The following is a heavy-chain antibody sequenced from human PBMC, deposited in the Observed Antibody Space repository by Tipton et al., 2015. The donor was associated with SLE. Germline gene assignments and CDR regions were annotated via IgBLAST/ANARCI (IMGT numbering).Heavy chain of an antibody. V-gene: IGHV4-39*07. CDR1: GGSISSSSYY. J-gene: IGHJ4*02. CDR2: IYYSRST. D-gene: IGHD1-14*01. Sequence: TLSLTCTVSGGSISSSSYYWGWIRQPPGKGLEWIGSIYYSRSTYYNPSLKSRVTISVDTSKNQFSLKLTSMTAADTAVYYCARGHADHRAWGQGTLVTVSS. CDR3: ARGHADHRA.